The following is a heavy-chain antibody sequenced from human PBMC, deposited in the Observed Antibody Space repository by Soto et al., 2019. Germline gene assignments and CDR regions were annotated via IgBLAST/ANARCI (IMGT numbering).Heavy chain of an antibody. D-gene: IGHD4-4*01. CDR3: ARDRALTTQGTLLDF. J-gene: IGHJ4*02. V-gene: IGHV1-18*01. CDR1: GYTFTSYG. Sequence: ASVKVSCKASGYTFTSYGISWVRQAPGQGLEWMGWISAYNGNTNYAQKLQGRVTMTTDTSTSTAYMELRSLRSDDTAVYYCARDRALTTQGTLLDFWGQGTLVTVSS. CDR2: ISAYNGNT.